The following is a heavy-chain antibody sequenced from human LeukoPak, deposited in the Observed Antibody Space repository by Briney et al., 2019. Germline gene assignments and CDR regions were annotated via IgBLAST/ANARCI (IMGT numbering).Heavy chain of an antibody. CDR2: INWNGGST. D-gene: IGHD2-15*01. J-gene: IGHJ4*02. V-gene: IGHV3-20*04. CDR1: GFTFDDYG. CDR3: ATDHCSGGSCYERENY. Sequence: GGSLRLSCAASGFTFDDYGMSWVRQAPGKGLEWVSGINWNGGSTGYADSVKGRFTISRDNAKNSLYLQMNSLRAEDTALYYRATDHCSGGSCYERENYWGQGTLVTVSS.